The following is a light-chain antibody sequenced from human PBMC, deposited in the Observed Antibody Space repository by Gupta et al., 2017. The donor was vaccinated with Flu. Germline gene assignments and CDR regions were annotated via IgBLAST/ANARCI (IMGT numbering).Light chain of an antibody. CDR2: GAS. CDR3: QQYGMWPKT. J-gene: IGKJ1*01. V-gene: IGKV3-20*01. Sequence: EPAGTKLYSPGESVTLSCRASQSVTSSYLAWYQQRPGQSPRLLIYGASTRATGIPDRFSGSGSGTDFTLTISRLEPEDFAVYYCQQYGMWPKTFGQGTMVEVK. CDR1: QSVTSSY.